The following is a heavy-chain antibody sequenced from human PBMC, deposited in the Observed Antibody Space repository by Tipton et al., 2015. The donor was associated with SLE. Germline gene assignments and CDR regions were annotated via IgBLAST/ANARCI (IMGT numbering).Heavy chain of an antibody. CDR1: GGSISSHY. CDR2: IYYSGST. CDR3: ARTNCGGDCYYYYYYYMDV. D-gene: IGHD2-21*01. J-gene: IGHJ6*03. V-gene: IGHV4-59*08. Sequence: GLVKPSETLSLTCTVSGGSISSHYWSWIRQPPGKGLEWIGYIYYSGSTNYNPSLKSRVTISVDTSKNQFSLKLSSVTAADTAVYYCARTNCGGDCYYYYYYYMDVWGKGTTVTVSS.